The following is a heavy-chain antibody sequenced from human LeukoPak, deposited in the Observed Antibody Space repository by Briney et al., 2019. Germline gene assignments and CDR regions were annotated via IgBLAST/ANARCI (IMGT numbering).Heavy chain of an antibody. V-gene: IGHV4-61*02. CDR1: GGSISSGSYY. D-gene: IGHD3-3*01. CDR2: IYTSGST. CDR3: ARDRMGYDFWSGPSV. J-gene: IGHJ6*04. Sequence: SQTLSLTCTVSGGSISSGSYYWSWIRQPAGKGLEWIGRIYTSGSTNYNPSLKSRVTISVDTSKNQFSLKLSSVTAADTAVYYCARDRMGYDFWSGPSVWGKGTTVTVSS.